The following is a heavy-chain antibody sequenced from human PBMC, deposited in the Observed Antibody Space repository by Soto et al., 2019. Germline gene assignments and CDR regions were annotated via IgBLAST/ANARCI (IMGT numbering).Heavy chain of an antibody. CDR1: GFTFSSYA. CDR2: ISYDGSNK. Sequence: GGSLRLSCAASGFTFSSYAMHWVRQAPGKGLEWVAVISYDGSNKYYADSVKGRFTISRDNSKNTLYLQMNSLRAEDTAVYYCARAKRYYYDSSGYYRSWFDYWGQGTLVTVSS. CDR3: ARAKRYYYDSSGYYRSWFDY. D-gene: IGHD3-22*01. V-gene: IGHV3-30-3*01. J-gene: IGHJ4*02.